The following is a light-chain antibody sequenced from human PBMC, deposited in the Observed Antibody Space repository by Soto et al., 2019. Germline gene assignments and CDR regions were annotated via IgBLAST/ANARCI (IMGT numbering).Light chain of an antibody. Sequence: QSVLTQPPSVSGAPGQRVTISCTGSSSNIGAGYDVHWYQQLPGTAPKLLIYGNSNRPSGVPDRFSGSKSGTSASLAITGLQAEDEADYYCHSYASSLIRVFGGGTKLTVL. J-gene: IGLJ2*01. CDR2: GNS. V-gene: IGLV1-40*01. CDR3: HSYASSLIRV. CDR1: SSNIGAGYD.